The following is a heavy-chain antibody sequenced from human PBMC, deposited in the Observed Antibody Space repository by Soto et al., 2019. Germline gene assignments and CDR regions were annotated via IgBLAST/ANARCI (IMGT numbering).Heavy chain of an antibody. CDR2: IYYSGIT. V-gene: IGHV4-39*01. CDR3: ARHGSN. J-gene: IGHJ4*02. Sequence: PSETLSLTCTVSGVSISNSSYYWGWIRRPPGKGLEWIGTIYYSGITYYNPSLKSRVTISVDTSKNQFSLKLTSVTAADTAVYYCARHGSNWGQGT. CDR1: GVSISNSSYY.